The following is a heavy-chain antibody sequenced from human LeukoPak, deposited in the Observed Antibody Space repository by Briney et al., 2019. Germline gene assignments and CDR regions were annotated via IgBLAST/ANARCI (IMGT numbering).Heavy chain of an antibody. CDR1: GGSISSYY. Sequence: PSETLSLTCTVSGGSISSYYWSWIRQPPGKGLEWIGYIYYSGSTNYNPSLKSRVTISVDTSKNQFSLKLSSVTAADTAVYYCARSHWGSSDYWGQGTLVTVSS. CDR3: ARSHWGSSDY. V-gene: IGHV4-59*01. J-gene: IGHJ4*02. CDR2: IYYSGST. D-gene: IGHD7-27*01.